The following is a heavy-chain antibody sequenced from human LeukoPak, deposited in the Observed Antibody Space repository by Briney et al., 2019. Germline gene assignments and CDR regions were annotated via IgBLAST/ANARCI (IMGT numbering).Heavy chain of an antibody. J-gene: IGHJ4*02. Sequence: SVKVSCKASGGTFSSYTISWVRQAPGQGLEWMGRIIPILGIANYAQKFLGRVTITADKSTSTAYMELSSLRSEDTAVYYCARTLGASYYDFWSGPDPYYFDYWGQGTLVTVSS. CDR2: IIPILGIA. D-gene: IGHD3-3*01. CDR1: GGTFSSYT. CDR3: ARTLGASYYDFWSGPDPYYFDY. V-gene: IGHV1-69*02.